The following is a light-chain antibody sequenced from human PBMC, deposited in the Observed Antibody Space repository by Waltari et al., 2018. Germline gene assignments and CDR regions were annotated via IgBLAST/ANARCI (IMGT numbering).Light chain of an antibody. J-gene: IGKJ1*01. V-gene: IGKV3-20*01. CDR2: HAS. Sequence: EIVLTQSPGSLSLSPGERATLSCRASQSVSKYLAWYQQKPGQAPRLLIYHASSRATGIPDRFSGSGFGIDFSLTISRLEPEDFAVYYCQKYESLPATFGQGTKVEIK. CDR3: QKYESLPAT. CDR1: QSVSKY.